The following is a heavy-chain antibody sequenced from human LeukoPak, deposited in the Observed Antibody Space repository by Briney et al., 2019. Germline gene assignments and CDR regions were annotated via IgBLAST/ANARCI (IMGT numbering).Heavy chain of an antibody. CDR3: ARPAGYYDILTGYLDY. CDR1: GYTFTSYG. D-gene: IGHD3-9*01. CDR2: ISAYNGNT. J-gene: IGHJ4*02. V-gene: IGHV1-18*04. Sequence: ASVEVSCKASGYTFTSYGISWVRQAPGQGLEWMGWISAYNGNTNYAQKLQGRVTMTTDTSTSTAYMELRSLRSDDTAVYYCARPAGYYDILTGYLDYWGQGTLVTVSS.